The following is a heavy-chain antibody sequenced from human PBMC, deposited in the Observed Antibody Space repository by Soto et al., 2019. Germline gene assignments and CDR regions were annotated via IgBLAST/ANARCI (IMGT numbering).Heavy chain of an antibody. CDR1: GFTFSSYG. D-gene: IGHD1-20*01. V-gene: IGHV3-30*18. J-gene: IGHJ4*02. CDR2: ISYDGSNK. CDR3: AKDFAPHNWNDRVY. Sequence: QVQLVESGGGVVQPGRSLRLSCAASGFTFSSYGMHWVRQAPGKGLEWVAVISYDGSNKYYADSVKGRFTISRDNSKNTLYVQMNSLRAEDTAVYYCAKDFAPHNWNDRVYWGQGTLVTVSS.